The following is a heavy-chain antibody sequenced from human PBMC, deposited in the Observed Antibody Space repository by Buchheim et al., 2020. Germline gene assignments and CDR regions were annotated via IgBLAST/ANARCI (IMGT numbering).Heavy chain of an antibody. Sequence: QVQLQQWGAGLLKPSETLSLTCAVYGGSFSGYYWGWIRQPPGKGLEWIGEINDSGNTNYNPSLKSRVTISLDTSKNPFSLRLNSVTAADTAVYYCARSLFDYWGQGTL. J-gene: IGHJ4*02. CDR1: GGSFSGYY. V-gene: IGHV4-34*01. CDR2: INDSGNT. CDR3: ARSLFDY.